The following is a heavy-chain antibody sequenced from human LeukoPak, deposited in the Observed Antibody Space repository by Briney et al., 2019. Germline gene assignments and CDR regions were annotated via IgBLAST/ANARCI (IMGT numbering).Heavy chain of an antibody. V-gene: IGHV3-21*01. D-gene: IGHD1-26*01. Sequence: GSLSLSCAASGFTFSSYSMSWVRQAPGKGLEWVSSISSSSSYIYYADSVKGRFTISRDNAKNSLYLQMNSLRAEDTAVYYCAKFGGRLDYWGQGTLVTVSS. CDR2: ISSSSSYI. J-gene: IGHJ4*02. CDR3: AKFGGRLDY. CDR1: GFTFSSYS.